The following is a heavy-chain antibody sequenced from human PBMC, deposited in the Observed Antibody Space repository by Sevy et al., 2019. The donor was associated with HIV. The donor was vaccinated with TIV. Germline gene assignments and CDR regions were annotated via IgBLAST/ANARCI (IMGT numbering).Heavy chain of an antibody. Sequence: GGSLRLSCIASGFSFSNHWMTWVRQAPGKGLEWVANIKKDGTDKFYVDSVKGRFSISRDNANNSLYLQMNSLRVEDTAVYYCAGDRRVEFGGSDLWGQGTLVTVSS. J-gene: IGHJ4*02. CDR3: AGDRRVEFGGSDL. CDR2: IKKDGTDK. CDR1: GFSFSNHW. D-gene: IGHD3-10*01. V-gene: IGHV3-7*03.